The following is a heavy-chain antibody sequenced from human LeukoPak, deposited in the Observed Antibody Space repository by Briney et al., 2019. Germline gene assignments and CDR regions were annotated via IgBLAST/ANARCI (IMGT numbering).Heavy chain of an antibody. CDR3: ARDPCNGAYGDTYYYYMDV. CDR2: ISSSGRTI. D-gene: IGHD4-17*01. CDR1: GFTFSDYY. Sequence: PGGSLRLSCVASGFTFSDYYMSWIRQAPGKGLEWVSYISSSGRTIYDADSVRGRFTISRDNAKNSLYLQMNSLRAEDTAIYYCARDPCNGAYGDTYYYYMDVWGKGTTVTISS. J-gene: IGHJ6*03. V-gene: IGHV3-11*04.